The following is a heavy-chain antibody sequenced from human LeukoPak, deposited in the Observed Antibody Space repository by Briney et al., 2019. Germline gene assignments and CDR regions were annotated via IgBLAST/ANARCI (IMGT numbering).Heavy chain of an antibody. Sequence: SGTLSLTCAVYVGSFSGYYWSWICQPPGRGVEWVGGINHSGRTNYNPSLKSRVTISVDMSKNQVSLKLSSVTAADTAVYYCARALPRYQLLARRWSDPWGQGTLVTVSS. CDR3: ARALPRYQLLARRWSDP. CDR2: INHSGRT. CDR1: VGSFSGYY. J-gene: IGHJ5*02. V-gene: IGHV4-34*01. D-gene: IGHD2-2*01.